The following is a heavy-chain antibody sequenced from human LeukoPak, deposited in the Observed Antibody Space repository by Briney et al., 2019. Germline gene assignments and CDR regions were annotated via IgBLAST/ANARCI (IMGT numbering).Heavy chain of an antibody. CDR2: INPNSGGT. V-gene: IGHV1-2*02. CDR1: GYTFTGYY. Sequence: ASVTVSCKASGYTFTGYYMHWVRQAPGQGLEWMGWINPNSGGTNYAQKFQGRVTMTTDTSTSTAYMELRSLRSDDTAVYYCAREGYYGSGTSYYYMDVWGKGTTVTISS. J-gene: IGHJ6*03. D-gene: IGHD3-10*01. CDR3: AREGYYGSGTSYYYMDV.